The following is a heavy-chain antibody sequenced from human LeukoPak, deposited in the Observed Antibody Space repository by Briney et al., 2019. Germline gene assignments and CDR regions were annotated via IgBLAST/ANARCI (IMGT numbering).Heavy chain of an antibody. CDR3: ARGRPGGWGHYYESRRAFDY. CDR1: GFTVSSNY. CDR2: IYSGGST. D-gene: IGHD3-22*01. V-gene: IGHV3-66*01. J-gene: IGHJ4*02. Sequence: GGSLRLSCAASGFTVSSNYMSWVRQAPGKGLEWVSVIYSGGSTYYADSVKGRFTISRDNSKNTLYLQMNSLRADDTAVYYGARGRPGGWGHYYESRRAFDYGGKETGVTVSS.